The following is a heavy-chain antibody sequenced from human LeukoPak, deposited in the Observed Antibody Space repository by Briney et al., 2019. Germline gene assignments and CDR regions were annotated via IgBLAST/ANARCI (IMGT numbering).Heavy chain of an antibody. V-gene: IGHV4-59*01. D-gene: IGHD3-16*01. CDR2: IYYSGST. Sequence: SETLSLTCTVSGGSLSSYYWSWIRQPPGKGLEWIGYIYYSGSTNYNPSLKSRVTISVDTSKNHFSLKLSSVTAADTAVYYCARALSYDYVWGSLDYWGQGTLVTVSS. CDR3: ARALSYDYVWGSLDY. CDR1: GGSLSSYY. J-gene: IGHJ4*02.